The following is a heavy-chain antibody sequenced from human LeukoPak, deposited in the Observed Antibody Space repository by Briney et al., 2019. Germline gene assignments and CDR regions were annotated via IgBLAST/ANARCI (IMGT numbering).Heavy chain of an antibody. J-gene: IGHJ3*02. CDR3: VRGGYCSSTICYWYNAFDM. V-gene: IGHV3-48*03. CDR1: GFTFSSYE. CDR2: IATSGSAI. Sequence: GGSLRLSCAASGFTFSSYEMSWVRQAPGKGLEWVSYIATSGSAIYYADSVKGRFTISRDNAKNSLYLKMNSLRAEDMAVYYCVRGGYCSSTICYWYNAFDMWGQGTMVTVSS. D-gene: IGHD2-2*01.